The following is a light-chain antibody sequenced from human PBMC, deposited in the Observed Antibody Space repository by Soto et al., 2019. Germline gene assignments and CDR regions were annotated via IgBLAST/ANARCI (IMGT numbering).Light chain of an antibody. CDR2: GAS. CDR3: QQYNTWLWT. V-gene: IGKV3-15*01. J-gene: IGKJ1*01. Sequence: EVVMTQSPATLSVSPGERVTLSCRASQSINAHLAWYQQKPGQAPRLLIHGASTRATGIPARFSGSGFGKEFIRTISSLQSEDFAVYYCQQYNTWLWTFGQGTKVEIQ. CDR1: QSINAH.